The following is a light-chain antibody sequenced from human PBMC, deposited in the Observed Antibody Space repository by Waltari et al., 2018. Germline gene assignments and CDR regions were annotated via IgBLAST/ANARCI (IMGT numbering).Light chain of an antibody. Sequence: EIVLTQSPSTLSFSPGERARLSCRASQTVSSNFFAGYQQKPGQAPRLLMYGASNRAAGIPDRFSGSGSGTDFTLTISRLEPEDFAVYYCQQYDSSPRTFGGGTKVQIK. V-gene: IGKV3-20*01. CDR2: GAS. CDR1: QTVSSNF. J-gene: IGKJ4*01. CDR3: QQYDSSPRT.